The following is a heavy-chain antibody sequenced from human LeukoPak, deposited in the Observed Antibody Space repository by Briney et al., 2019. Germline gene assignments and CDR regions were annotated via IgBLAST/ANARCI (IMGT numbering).Heavy chain of an antibody. CDR1: GGSFRGYY. V-gene: IGHV4-34*01. CDR2: INHSGST. D-gene: IGHD2-2*01. CDR3: ARDFQGRSRDIVVVPEDGHRDI. J-gene: IGHJ3*02. Sequence: SETLFLTCAVYGGSFRGYYWSWIRQPPGKGLEWIGEINHSGSTNNYPYLKSRVDISIDTSKNHFSLKLSSVPAADTAVYYCARDFQGRSRDIVVVPEDGHRDIWGQGTMVTVSS.